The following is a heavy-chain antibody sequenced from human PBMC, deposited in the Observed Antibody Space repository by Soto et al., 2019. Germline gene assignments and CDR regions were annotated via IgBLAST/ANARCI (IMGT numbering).Heavy chain of an antibody. J-gene: IGHJ6*02. V-gene: IGHV1-69*06. CDR1: GGTFSSYA. CDR3: ASWQAPYGMDV. CDR2: IIPIFGTA. Sequence: SVKVSGKAPGGTFSSYAISWVRQAPGQGLEWMGGIIPIFGTANYAQKFQGRVTITADKSTSTAYMELSSLRSEDTAVYYCASWQAPYGMDVWGQGTTVTVSS.